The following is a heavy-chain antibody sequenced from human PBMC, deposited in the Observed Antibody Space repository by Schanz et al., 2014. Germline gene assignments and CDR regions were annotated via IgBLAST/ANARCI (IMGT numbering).Heavy chain of an antibody. V-gene: IGHV3-13*01. Sequence: EVQLVESGGGLVQPGGSLRLSCAASGFTLSNSDMHWVRQGTGKGLEWVSTIGYLGDTYYPDSVKGRFTVSRDSGQNSLYLQMNTLRAEDTAVYYCARDRGYCSGGSCLTFDYWGRGTLVTVSS. CDR2: IGYLGDT. CDR1: GFTLSNSD. CDR3: ARDRGYCSGGSCLTFDY. J-gene: IGHJ4*02. D-gene: IGHD2-15*01.